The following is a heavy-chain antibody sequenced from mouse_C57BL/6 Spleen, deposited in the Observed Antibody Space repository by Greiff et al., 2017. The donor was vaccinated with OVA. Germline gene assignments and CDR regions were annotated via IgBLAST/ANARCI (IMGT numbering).Heavy chain of an antibody. V-gene: IGHV1-42*01. Sequence: VQLQQSGPELVKPGASVKISCKASGYSFTGYYMNWVKQSPEKSLEWIGEINPSTGTTYNQKFKAKATLTVDKSSSTAYMQLKSLTSEDSAVYYCARPGSSYWFAYWGQGTLVTVSA. J-gene: IGHJ3*01. CDR1: GYSFTGYY. D-gene: IGHD1-1*01. CDR3: ARPGSSYWFAY. CDR2: INPSTGT.